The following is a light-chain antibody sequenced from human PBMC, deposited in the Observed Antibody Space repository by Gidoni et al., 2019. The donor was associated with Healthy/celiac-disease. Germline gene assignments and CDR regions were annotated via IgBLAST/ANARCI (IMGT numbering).Light chain of an antibody. CDR1: SSDVGSYNL. V-gene: IGLV2-23*02. Sequence: SALTQPASVSVSPGHSITISCTVTSSDVGSYNLVSWYQQHPGKAPKLMIYEVSKRPSGVSNRFSGSKSGNTASLTISGLQAEDEADYYCCSYAGSSTWVFGGGTKLTVL. CDR3: CSYAGSSTWV. CDR2: EVS. J-gene: IGLJ3*02.